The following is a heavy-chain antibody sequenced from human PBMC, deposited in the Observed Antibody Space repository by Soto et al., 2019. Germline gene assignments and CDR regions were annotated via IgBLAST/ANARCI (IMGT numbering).Heavy chain of an antibody. J-gene: IGHJ6*02. Sequence: SETLSLTCSVSGGSISSHYWNWMRQPPGKGLEWIGYIYYTGSTNYNPSLKSRVTISVDTSKNQFSLKLSSVTAADTAVYYCAREGFADYYYGMDVWGQGTTVNVSS. CDR2: IYYTGST. CDR1: GGSISSHY. CDR3: AREGFADYYYGMDV. V-gene: IGHV4-59*11.